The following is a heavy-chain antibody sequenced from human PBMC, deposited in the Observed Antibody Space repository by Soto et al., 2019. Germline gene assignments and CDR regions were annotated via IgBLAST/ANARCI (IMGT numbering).Heavy chain of an antibody. J-gene: IGHJ6*02. CDR2: IDGDGSST. CDR1: GFTFGSYW. CDR3: ARGRPYGMDV. V-gene: IGHV3-74*01. Sequence: EVQLVESGGGLVQPGGSLRVSCAASGFTFGSYWMNRVRQAPGKGLVWVSRIDGDGSSTTYADSVKGRFTTSRDNAKNTLYLQMSSLRVEDTAVYYCARGRPYGMDVWGQGTTVTVSS.